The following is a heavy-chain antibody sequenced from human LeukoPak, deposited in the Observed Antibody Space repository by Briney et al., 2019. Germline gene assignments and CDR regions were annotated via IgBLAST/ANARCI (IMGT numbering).Heavy chain of an antibody. CDR3: ARVYSSSSGKNAFDI. V-gene: IGHV3-20*04. J-gene: IGHJ3*02. CDR2: FNWNGGTT. D-gene: IGHD6-6*01. Sequence: GGSLRLSCAASGFTFDDYGMSWVRQAPGKGLEWFLGFNWNGGTTGYADSVKGRFTISRDNAKNSLYLQMNSLRAEDTALYYCARVYSSSSGKNAFDIWGQGTMVTVSS. CDR1: GFTFDDYG.